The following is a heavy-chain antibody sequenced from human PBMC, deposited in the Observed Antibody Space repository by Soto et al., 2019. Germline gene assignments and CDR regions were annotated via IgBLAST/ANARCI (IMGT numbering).Heavy chain of an antibody. D-gene: IGHD1-26*01. J-gene: IGHJ6*03. CDR1: GYTFTSYA. CDR2: INAGNGNT. Sequence: ASVKVSCKASGYTFTSYAMHWVRQAPGQRLEWMGWINAGNGNTKYSQKFQGRVTITRDTSASTAYMELSSLRSEDTAVYYCARDFKSAIVGAVYYYYYYMDVWGKGTTVTVSS. V-gene: IGHV1-3*01. CDR3: ARDFKSAIVGAVYYYYYYMDV.